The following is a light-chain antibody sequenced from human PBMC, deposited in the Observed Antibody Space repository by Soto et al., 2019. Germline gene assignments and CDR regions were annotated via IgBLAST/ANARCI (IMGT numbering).Light chain of an antibody. J-gene: IGKJ1*01. CDR1: QSLGSNV. CDR2: DTS. CDR3: QQYDGSPRT. V-gene: IGKV3-20*01. Sequence: GERASLSCTASQSLGSNVLAWYQQKPGQAPRLLVYDTSSRAAGIPDRFSGSGSGTDFTLTITRLEPEDFAVYYCQQYDGSPRTFGQGTKVDIK.